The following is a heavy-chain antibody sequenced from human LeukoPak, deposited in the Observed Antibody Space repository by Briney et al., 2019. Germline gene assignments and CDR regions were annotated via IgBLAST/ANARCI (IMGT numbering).Heavy chain of an antibody. CDR2: ISSSSSTI. J-gene: IGHJ6*03. V-gene: IGHV3-48*04. Sequence: GGSLRLSCAASGFTVSSNEMSWVRQAPGKGLEWVSYISSSSSTIYYADSVKGRFTISRDNAKNSLYLQMNSLRAEDTAVYYCARDGREYYDFWSGYYGDYYYYMDVWGKGTTVTVSS. CDR1: GFTVSSNE. D-gene: IGHD3-3*01. CDR3: ARDGREYYDFWSGYYGDYYYYMDV.